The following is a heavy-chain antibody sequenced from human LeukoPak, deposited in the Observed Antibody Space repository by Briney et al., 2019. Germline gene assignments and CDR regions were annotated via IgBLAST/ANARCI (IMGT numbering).Heavy chain of an antibody. CDR3: ARGTPGLWFGEPQDGVAC. Sequence: PGGSLRLSCAAPGFTFSSYSMNWVRQAPGKGLEWVSSISSSSSYIYYADSVKGRFTISRDNAKNSLYLQMNSLRAEDTAVYYCARGTPGLWFGEPQDGVACWGQGTLVTVSS. CDR1: GFTFSSYS. V-gene: IGHV3-21*01. D-gene: IGHD3-10*01. CDR2: ISSSSSYI. J-gene: IGHJ4*02.